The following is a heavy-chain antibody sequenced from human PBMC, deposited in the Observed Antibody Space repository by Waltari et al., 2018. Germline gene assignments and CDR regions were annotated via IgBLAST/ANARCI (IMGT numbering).Heavy chain of an antibody. D-gene: IGHD3-22*01. Sequence: QVQLVQSGAEVKKPGSSVKVSCKASGGTFSSYAISWVRQAPGQGLEWMGGVIPIFCTANYAQKFQGRVTITADESTSTAYMELSSLRSEDTAVYYCAREYLEGITMMDEAFDIWGQGTMVTVSS. J-gene: IGHJ3*02. CDR3: AREYLEGITMMDEAFDI. V-gene: IGHV1-69*01. CDR2: VIPIFCTA. CDR1: GGTFSSYA.